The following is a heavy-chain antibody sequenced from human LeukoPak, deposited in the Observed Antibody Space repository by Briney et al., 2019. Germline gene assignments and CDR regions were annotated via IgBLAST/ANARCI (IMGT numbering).Heavy chain of an antibody. CDR2: IYYSGCT. Sequence: SETLSLTCTVSGGSISSSSYYWGWIRQPPGKGLEWIGSIYYSGCTYYNPSLKSRVTISVDTSKNQFSLKLSSVTAADTAVYYCARAGSLFYYYGMDVWGQGTTVTVSS. CDR3: ARAGSLFYYYGMDV. CDR1: GGSISSSSYY. J-gene: IGHJ6*02. D-gene: IGHD2-15*01. V-gene: IGHV4-39*01.